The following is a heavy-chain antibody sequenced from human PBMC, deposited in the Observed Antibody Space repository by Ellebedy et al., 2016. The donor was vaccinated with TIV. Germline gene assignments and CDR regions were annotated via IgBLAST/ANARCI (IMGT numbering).Heavy chain of an antibody. CDR3: ARGTYSSGWYVGTYYFDY. CDR1: GGSISSSNW. CDR2: IYHTGST. J-gene: IGHJ4*02. D-gene: IGHD6-19*01. V-gene: IGHV4-4*02. Sequence: SETLSLTCGVSGGSISSSNWWSWVRPPPGKGLEWIGKIYHTGSTNYNPSLKSRVTISVDKSKNQFSLKLSSVTAADTAVYYCARGTYSSGWYVGTYYFDYWGQGTLVTVSS.